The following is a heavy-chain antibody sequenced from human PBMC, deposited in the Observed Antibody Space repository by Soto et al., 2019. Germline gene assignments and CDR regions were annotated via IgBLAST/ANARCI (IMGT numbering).Heavy chain of an antibody. CDR1: GGSMSEYF. CDR3: ERDGYDGSGSPYPAY. J-gene: IGHJ4*01. Sequence: PSETLSLTCTVSGGSMSEYFWSWIRQSPGKGLEWIGYVYYLGSTDYNPSLKSRVTISVDTFKRQFSLKLSSVTVADTAVYYCERDGYDGSGSPYPAYWGHGAQVTVYS. D-gene: IGHD3-10*01. CDR2: VYYLGST. V-gene: IGHV4-59*01.